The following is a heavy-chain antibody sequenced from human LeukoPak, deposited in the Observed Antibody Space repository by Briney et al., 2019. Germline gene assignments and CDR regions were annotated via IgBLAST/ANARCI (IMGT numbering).Heavy chain of an antibody. J-gene: IGHJ4*02. Sequence: TGGSLRLSCVVSGLTFRNYGMYWVRQAPGKGLEWVALIWYDGSNKYYADSVKGRFTISRDNPKNTLYLQMNSLRAEDTAAYYCASWRGSGNYGGYFDYWGQGTLVTVSS. V-gene: IGHV3-33*01. CDR2: IWYDGSNK. CDR3: ASWRGSGNYGGYFDY. D-gene: IGHD3-10*01. CDR1: GLTFRNYG.